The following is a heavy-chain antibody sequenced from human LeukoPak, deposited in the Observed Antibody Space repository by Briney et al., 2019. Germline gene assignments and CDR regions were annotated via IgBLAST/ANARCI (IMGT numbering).Heavy chain of an antibody. CDR1: GFTFSSYG. CDR3: AKPAAMVRGVRSYYYYGMDV. J-gene: IGHJ6*02. V-gene: IGHV3-33*06. CDR2: IWYDGSNK. Sequence: PGRSLRLSCAASGFTFSSYGMHWVRQAPGKGLEWGAVIWYDGSNKHYADSVKGRFTISRDNSKNTLDLQMNSLRAEDTAVYYCAKPAAMVRGVRSYYYYGMDVWGQGTTVTVSS. D-gene: IGHD3-10*01.